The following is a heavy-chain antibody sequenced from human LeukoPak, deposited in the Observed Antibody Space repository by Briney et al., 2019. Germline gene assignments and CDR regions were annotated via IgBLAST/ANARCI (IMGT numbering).Heavy chain of an antibody. J-gene: IGHJ5*02. Sequence: SETLSLTCTVSGGSISTHYWSWIRQPAGKGLEWIGRIFTTGSTNYNPSLKSRVTMSIDTSKNQFSLKLNSVTAADTAVYFCARGIGDSRGTRFDPWGQGTLVTVSS. CDR2: IFTTGST. CDR3: ARGIGDSRGTRFDP. D-gene: IGHD3-22*01. V-gene: IGHV4-4*07. CDR1: GGSISTHY.